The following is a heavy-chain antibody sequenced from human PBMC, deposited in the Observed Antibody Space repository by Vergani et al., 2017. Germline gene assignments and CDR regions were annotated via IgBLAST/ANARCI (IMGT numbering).Heavy chain of an antibody. D-gene: IGHD4-11*01. J-gene: IGHJ4*02. CDR1: GHTLPGFS. CDR3: ATDLSMTTFSD. V-gene: IGHV1-24*01. Sequence: QVQVVQTGAEVKKPGASVKVSCTVSGHTLPGFSLSDLAIHWVRQAPGRGLEWMASFDPENYNPIYAPKFTRRVTMTKDSSTNTAYLELTNLRCDDTAVFYCATDLSMTTFSDWGQGTLVTVSS. CDR2: FDPENYNP.